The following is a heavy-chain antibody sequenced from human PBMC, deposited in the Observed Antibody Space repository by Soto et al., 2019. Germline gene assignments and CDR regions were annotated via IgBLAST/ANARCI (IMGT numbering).Heavy chain of an antibody. V-gene: IGHV1-18*01. D-gene: IGHD2-15*01. CDR1: GYTFTSYG. J-gene: IGHJ5*02. CDR3: ARVVYYVVVVAAEKRWYNWFDP. CDR2: ISAYNGNT. Sequence: GASGKVSCKASGYTFTSYGISWVRQAPGQGLEWMGWISAYNGNTNYAQKLQGRVTMTTDTSTSTAYMELRSLRSDDTAVYYCARVVYYVVVVAAEKRWYNWFDPWGQGTLVTVSS.